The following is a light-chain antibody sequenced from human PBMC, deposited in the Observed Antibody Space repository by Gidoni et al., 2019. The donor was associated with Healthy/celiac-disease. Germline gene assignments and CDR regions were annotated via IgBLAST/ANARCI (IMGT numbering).Light chain of an antibody. Sequence: ILMTQSPDSLAVSLGERATINCKSSQSVLYSSNNKNYLAWYQQKPGQPPKLLIYWASTRESGVPDRFSGSGSGTDFTLTISSLQAEDVAVYYCQQYYSTPAWTFGQGTKVEIK. CDR2: WAS. CDR3: QQYYSTPAWT. CDR1: QSVLYSSNNKNY. V-gene: IGKV4-1*01. J-gene: IGKJ1*01.